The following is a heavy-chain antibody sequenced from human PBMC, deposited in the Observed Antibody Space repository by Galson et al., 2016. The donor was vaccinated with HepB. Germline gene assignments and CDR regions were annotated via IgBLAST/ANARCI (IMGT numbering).Heavy chain of an antibody. CDR2: GGST. J-gene: IGHJ6*02. Sequence: GGSTNYADSVKGRFTISRDNAKNTLYLQMNSLRAEDTAVNYCARPGKGQKSSYLRWSPPYEMDVWGQGTTVTVSS. V-gene: IGHV3-74*01. D-gene: IGHD4-23*01. CDR3: ARPGKGQKSSYLRWSPPYEMDV.